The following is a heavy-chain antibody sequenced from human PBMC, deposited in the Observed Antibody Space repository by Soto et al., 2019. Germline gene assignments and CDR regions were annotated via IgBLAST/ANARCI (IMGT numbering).Heavy chain of an antibody. CDR3: ARGILGYCSGGSCPTFDY. D-gene: IGHD2-15*01. V-gene: IGHV3-30-3*01. CDR2: ISYDGSNK. CDR1: GFTFSSYA. Sequence: PGGSLRLSCAASGFTFSSYAMHWVRQAPGKGLEWVAVISYDGSNKYYADSVKGRFTISRDNSKNTLYLQMNSLRAEDTAVYYCARGILGYCSGGSCPTFDYWGQGTLVTVSS. J-gene: IGHJ4*02.